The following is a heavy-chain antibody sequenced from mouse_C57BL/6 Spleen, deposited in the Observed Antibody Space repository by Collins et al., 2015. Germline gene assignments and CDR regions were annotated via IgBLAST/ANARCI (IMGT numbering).Heavy chain of an antibody. CDR3: ARRGDGYYFDY. J-gene: IGHJ2*01. D-gene: IGHD2-3*01. V-gene: IGHV1-76*01. Sequence: QVQLSRSGAELVRPGASVKLSCKASGYTFTDYYXNWVKQRPGQGLEWIARIYPGSGNTYYNEKFKGKATLTAEKSSSTAYMQLSSLTSEDSAVYFCARRGDGYYFDYWGQGTTLTVSS. CDR2: IYPGSGNT. CDR1: GYTFTDYY.